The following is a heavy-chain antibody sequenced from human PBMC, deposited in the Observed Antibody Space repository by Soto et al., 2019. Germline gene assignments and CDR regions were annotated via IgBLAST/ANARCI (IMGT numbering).Heavy chain of an antibody. CDR3: ARAPGVTGKEYYYYYGMDV. CDR2: IIPIFGTA. Sequence: QVQLVQSGAEVKKPGSSVKVSCKASGGTFSSYAISRVRQAPGQGLEWMGGIIPIFGTANYAQKFQGRVTITADESTSTAYMELSSLRSEDTAVYYCARAPGVTGKEYYYYYGMDVWGQGTTVTVSS. V-gene: IGHV1-69*01. CDR1: GGTFSSYA. J-gene: IGHJ6*02. D-gene: IGHD1-20*01.